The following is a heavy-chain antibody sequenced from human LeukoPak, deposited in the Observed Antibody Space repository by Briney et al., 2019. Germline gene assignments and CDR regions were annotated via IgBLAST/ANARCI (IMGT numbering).Heavy chain of an antibody. CDR2: IPYDGSDK. V-gene: IGHV3-30*19. D-gene: IGHD5-12*01. CDR3: ARATGYPSSIYYFDY. J-gene: IGHJ4*02. Sequence: GGSLRLSCAASGFTFSAFGMHWVRQAPGKGLEWVTFIPYDGSDKYYADSVKGRFTISRDNSKNTLYLQMNNMRTEDTAVYYCARATGYPSSIYYFDYWGQGTLVTVSS. CDR1: GFTFSAFG.